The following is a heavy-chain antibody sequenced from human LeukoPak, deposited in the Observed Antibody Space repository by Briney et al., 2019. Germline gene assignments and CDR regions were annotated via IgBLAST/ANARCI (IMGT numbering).Heavy chain of an antibody. CDR2: INTNTGNP. CDR3: ARDYSSGWYLDCAFDI. J-gene: IGHJ3*02. Sequence: ASAKVSCKASGYTFTSYAMNWVRQAPGQGLEWMGWINTNTGNPTYAQGFTGRFVFSLDTSVSTAYLQISSLKAEDTAVYYCARDYSSGWYLDCAFDIWGQGTTVTVSS. CDR1: GYTFTSYA. D-gene: IGHD6-19*01. V-gene: IGHV7-4-1*02.